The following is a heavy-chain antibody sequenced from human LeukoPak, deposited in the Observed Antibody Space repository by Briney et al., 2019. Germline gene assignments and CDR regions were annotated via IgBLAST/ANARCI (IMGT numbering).Heavy chain of an antibody. Sequence: SVKVPCKASGGTFSSFAISWVRQAAGQGLEWMGGIIPIFGTANYAQKFQGRVTITADESTSTAYMELSSLRSEDTAVYYCARDLDGDYVYAFDIWGQGTMVTVSS. CDR2: IIPIFGTA. D-gene: IGHD4-17*01. J-gene: IGHJ3*02. CDR1: GGTFSSFA. V-gene: IGHV1-69*01. CDR3: ARDLDGDYVYAFDI.